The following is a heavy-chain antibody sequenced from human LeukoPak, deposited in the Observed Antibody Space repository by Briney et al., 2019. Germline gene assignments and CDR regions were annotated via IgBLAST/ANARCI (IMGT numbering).Heavy chain of an antibody. CDR2: INTNTGNP. CDR1: GYTFTCYA. Sequence: ASVKVSCKASGYTFTCYAMNWVRQAPGQGLEWMGWINTNTGNPTYAQGFTGRFVFSLDTSVSTAYLQISSLKAEDTAVYYCAREVSLGYYDILIGYYPTTEDAFDIWGQGTMVTVSS. D-gene: IGHD3-9*01. CDR3: AREVSLGYYDILIGYYPTTEDAFDI. J-gene: IGHJ3*02. V-gene: IGHV7-4-1*02.